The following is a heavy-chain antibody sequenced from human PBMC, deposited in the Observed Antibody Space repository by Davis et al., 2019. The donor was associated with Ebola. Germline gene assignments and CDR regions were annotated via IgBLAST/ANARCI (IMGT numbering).Heavy chain of an antibody. J-gene: IGHJ4*02. CDR3: ARDGYEAFDY. CDR1: GFAFSSYW. CDR2: IKQDGSEK. V-gene: IGHV3-7*01. D-gene: IGHD5-12*01. Sequence: GESLKISCAASGFAFSSYWMSWVRQAPGKGLEWVANIKQDGSEKYYVDSVKGRLTISRDNAKNSLYLQMNSLRAEDTAVYYCARDGYEAFDYWGQGTLVTVSS.